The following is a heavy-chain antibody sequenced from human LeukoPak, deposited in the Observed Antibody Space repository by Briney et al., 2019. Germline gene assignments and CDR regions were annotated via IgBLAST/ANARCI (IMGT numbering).Heavy chain of an antibody. CDR1: GGSFSGYS. J-gene: IGHJ4*02. V-gene: IGHV4-34*01. CDR2: INHGGST. D-gene: IGHD2-2*01. CDR3: ARGRYCGSTSCPPGPY. Sequence: SETLSLTCAVYGGSFSGYSWTWIRQPPGKGLEWIGEINHGGSTNYNPSLKSRVTISVDTSKNQFSLNLNSVIAADTAVYYCARGRYCGSTSCPPGPYWGQGTLVTVSS.